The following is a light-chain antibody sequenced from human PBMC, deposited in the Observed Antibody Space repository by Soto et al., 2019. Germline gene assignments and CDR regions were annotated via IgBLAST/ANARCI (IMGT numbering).Light chain of an antibody. CDR2: GAS. J-gene: IGKJ3*01. Sequence: EVVLTQSPGTLSLSPGARATLSCRASQSVNDNHLAWYQQKGGQAPRLLIYGASTRATGVPERFSGSGFGTVYSLIIIRLEPEDFALYYCQLYGGSPPIDTFGPGTTVEI. CDR1: QSVNDNH. CDR3: QLYGGSPPIDT. V-gene: IGKV3-20*01.